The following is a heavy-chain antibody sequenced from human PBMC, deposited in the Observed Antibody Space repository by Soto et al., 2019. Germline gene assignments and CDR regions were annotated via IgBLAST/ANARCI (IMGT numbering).Heavy chain of an antibody. CDR3: AREPLI. D-gene: IGHD3-16*01. Sequence: SETLSLTCTVSGCSIISGGYYWSWIRQHPGKGLEWIGYIYYSGSTDYNPSLKSRVTISVDTSKNQSSLKLSSVTAADTAVYYCAREPLIWGQGTLVTVSS. CDR2: IYYSGST. CDR1: GCSIISGGYY. J-gene: IGHJ4*02. V-gene: IGHV4-31*03.